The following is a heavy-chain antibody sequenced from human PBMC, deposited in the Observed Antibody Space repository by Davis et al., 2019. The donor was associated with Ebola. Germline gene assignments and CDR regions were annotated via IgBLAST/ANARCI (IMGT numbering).Heavy chain of an antibody. V-gene: IGHV4-59*12. J-gene: IGHJ4*02. CDR2: IYYSGST. Sequence: MPGGSLRLSCTVSGGSISSYYWSWIRQPPGKGLEWIGYIYYSGSTNYNPSLKSRVTISVDTSKNQFSLKLSSVTAADTAVYYCARGRDYIWGSYRYGYWGQGTLVTVSS. D-gene: IGHD3-16*02. CDR3: ARGRDYIWGSYRYGY. CDR1: GGSISSYY.